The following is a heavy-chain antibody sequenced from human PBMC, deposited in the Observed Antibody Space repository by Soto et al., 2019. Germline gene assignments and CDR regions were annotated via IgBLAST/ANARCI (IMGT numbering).Heavy chain of an antibody. J-gene: IGHJ4*02. D-gene: IGHD2-2*01. CDR2: IIPIFGTA. CDR1: GGTFSSYA. CDR3: ASHDQYCSSTSCYPKYYFDY. Sequence: SVKVSCKASGGTFSSYAISWVRQAPGQGLEWMGGIIPIFGTANYAQKFQGRVTITADKSTSTADMELSSLRSEDTAVYYCASHDQYCSSTSCYPKYYFDYWGQGTLVTVSS. V-gene: IGHV1-69*06.